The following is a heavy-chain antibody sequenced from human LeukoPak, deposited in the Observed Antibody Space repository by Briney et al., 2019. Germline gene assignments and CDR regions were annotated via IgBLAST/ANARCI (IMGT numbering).Heavy chain of an antibody. CDR2: MNPNSGNT. J-gene: IGHJ6*02. CDR3: ARGQFYSSSWGDYYYGMDV. CDR1: GYTFTSYD. Sequence: ASVKVSCKASGYTFTSYDINWVRQATGQGLEWMGWMNPNSGNTGYAQKFQGRVTMTRNTSISTAYMELSSLRSEDTAVYYCARGQFYSSSWGDYYYGMDVWGQGTTVTVSS. D-gene: IGHD6-13*01. V-gene: IGHV1-8*01.